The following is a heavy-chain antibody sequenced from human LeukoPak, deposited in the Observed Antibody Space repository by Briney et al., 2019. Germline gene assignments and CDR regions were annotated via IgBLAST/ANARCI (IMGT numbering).Heavy chain of an antibody. Sequence: SQTLSLTCTVSGVSITSGIYYWSWIRQPAGKGLEWIGRIFTSGGTNYNPSLRSRVTISVDTSKNQFSLKLSSVTAADTAVYYCARRLANSSGHRDAFDIWGQGTMVTVSS. D-gene: IGHD6-19*01. CDR3: ARRLANSSGHRDAFDI. V-gene: IGHV4-61*02. J-gene: IGHJ3*02. CDR2: IFTSGGT. CDR1: GVSITSGIYY.